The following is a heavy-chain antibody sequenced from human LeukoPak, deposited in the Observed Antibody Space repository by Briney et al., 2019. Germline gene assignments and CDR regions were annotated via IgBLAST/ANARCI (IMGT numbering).Heavy chain of an antibody. CDR2: IYTSGST. V-gene: IGHV4-61*09. CDR3: AREPSGSRWDIVVVPAAQNWFDP. Sequence: TSETLSLTCTVSGGSISSGSYYWSWIRQPAGKGLEWIGHIYTSGSTNYNPSLKSRVTISVDTSKNQFSLKLNSVTAADTAVYYCAREPSGSRWDIVVVPAAQNWFDPWGQGTLVTVSS. J-gene: IGHJ5*02. CDR1: GGSISSGSYY. D-gene: IGHD2-2*01.